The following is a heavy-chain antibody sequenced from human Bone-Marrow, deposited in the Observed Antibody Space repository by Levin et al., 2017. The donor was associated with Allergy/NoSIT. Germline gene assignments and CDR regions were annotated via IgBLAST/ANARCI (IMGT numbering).Heavy chain of an antibody. Sequence: GGSLRLSCKMSGSLFSNYAVTWVRQAPGQGLEYMGGFIPVLGRATYAPKFQGRVTMTADKSSSTAYLELMSLKSEDTAIYYCAGKTTLGSSYTYYALGVWGQGTNVTVSS. J-gene: IGHJ6*02. CDR1: GSLFSNYA. CDR3: AGKTTLGSSYTYYALGV. CDR2: FIPVLGRA. D-gene: IGHD1-26*01. V-gene: IGHV1-69*10.